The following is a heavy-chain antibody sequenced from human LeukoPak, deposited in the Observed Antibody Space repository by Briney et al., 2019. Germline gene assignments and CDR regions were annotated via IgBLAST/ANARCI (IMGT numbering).Heavy chain of an antibody. J-gene: IGHJ4*02. Sequence: SGGSLRLSCAASGFTFSTYGMHWVRQAPGKGLEWVAVISDDGSNKYYEDSVKGRFIISRDNSRNTVYLQMNSLRAEDTAVYFCARLMTTSGWYEDYWGQGTLATVSS. CDR2: ISDDGSNK. V-gene: IGHV3-30*03. D-gene: IGHD6-19*01. CDR1: GFTFSTYG. CDR3: ARLMTTSGWYEDY.